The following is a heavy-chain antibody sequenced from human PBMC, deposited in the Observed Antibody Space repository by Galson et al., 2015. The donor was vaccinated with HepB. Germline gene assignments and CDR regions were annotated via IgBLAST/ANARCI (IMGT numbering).Heavy chain of an antibody. V-gene: IGHV3-13*04. D-gene: IGHD2-15*01. Sequence: SLRLSCAASGFTFSSYDMHWVRQATGKGLEWVSAIGTAGDTYYPGSVKGRFTISRENAKNSLYLQMNSLKAGDTAVYYCAREGVARGDGRMDVWGQGTTVTVSS. J-gene: IGHJ6*02. CDR2: IGTAGDT. CDR3: AREGVARGDGRMDV. CDR1: GFTFSSYD.